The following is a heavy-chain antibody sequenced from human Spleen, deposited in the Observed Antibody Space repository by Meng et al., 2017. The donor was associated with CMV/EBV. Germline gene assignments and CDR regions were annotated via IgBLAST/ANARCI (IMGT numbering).Heavy chain of an antibody. J-gene: IGHJ4*02. Sequence: VQLVGSGGGLVLPGGSLRLSCAVPGFTLTRYWMHWVREVPGKGLEWVSRIDIDGRDITYADSVRGRFSISRDDAKNTLYLQMNSLRIEDTAVYYCARGVAETLGWEMCYWGQGTLVTVFS. V-gene: IGHV3-74*03. CDR1: GFTLTRYW. CDR2: IDIDGRDI. CDR3: ARGVAETLGWEMCY. D-gene: IGHD1-26*01.